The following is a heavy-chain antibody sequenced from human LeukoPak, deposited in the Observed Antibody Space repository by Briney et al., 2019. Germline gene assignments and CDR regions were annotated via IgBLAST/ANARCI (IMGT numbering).Heavy chain of an antibody. CDR1: GGSISSDGYY. D-gene: IGHD6-13*01. V-gene: IGHV4-31*03. J-gene: IGHJ4*02. CDR2: IYYSGST. CDR3: ARSTSAAGIFDY. Sequence: PSQTLSLTSTVSGGSISSDGYYWSWIRQHPGKGLEWIGYIYYSGSTYYNPSLKSRVTISVDTSKNQFSLKLSSVTAADTAVYYCARSTSAAGIFDYWGQGTLVTVSS.